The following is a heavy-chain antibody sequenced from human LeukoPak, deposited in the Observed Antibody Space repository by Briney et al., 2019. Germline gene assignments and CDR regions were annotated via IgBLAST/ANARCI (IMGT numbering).Heavy chain of an antibody. V-gene: IGHV4-59*01. CDR1: GGSISSYY. J-gene: IGHJ4*02. Sequence: SETLSLTCTVSGGSISSYYWSWIRQPPGKGLEWIGYIYYSGSTNYNPSLKSRVTISVDTSKNQFSLKLSSVTAADTAVYYCARSLPNQWLVRRTFDYWGQGTLVTVSS. D-gene: IGHD6-19*01. CDR3: ARSLPNQWLVRRTFDY. CDR2: IYYSGST.